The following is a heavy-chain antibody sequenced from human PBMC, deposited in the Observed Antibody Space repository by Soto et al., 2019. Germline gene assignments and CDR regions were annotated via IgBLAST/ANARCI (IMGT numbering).Heavy chain of an antibody. CDR1: GYTFTSYA. CDR3: ARVRGSIAAASLFDY. CDR2: INAYNGNT. V-gene: IGHV1-3*01. J-gene: IGHJ4*02. D-gene: IGHD6-13*01. Sequence: QVQLVQSGAEVKKPGASVKVSCKASGYTFTSYAMHWVRQAPGQRLEWMGWINAYNGNTNYAQKLQGRVTMTTDTSTSTAYMELRSLRSDDTAVYYCARVRGSIAAASLFDYWGQGTLVTVSS.